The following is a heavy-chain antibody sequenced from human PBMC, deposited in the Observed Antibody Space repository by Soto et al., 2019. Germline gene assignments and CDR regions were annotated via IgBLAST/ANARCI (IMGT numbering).Heavy chain of an antibody. J-gene: IGHJ6*02. V-gene: IGHV1-69*06. D-gene: IGHD6-6*01. CDR2: IIPIFGTA. CDR3: ARDGDPYSSSSFYYHGMDV. CDR1: GGTFSSYA. Sequence: GASVKVSCKASGGTFSSYAISWVRQAPGQGLEWMGGIIPIFGTANYAQKFQGRVTITADKSTSTAYMELSSLRSEDTAVYYCARDGDPYSSSSFYYHGMDVWGQGTTVTVSS.